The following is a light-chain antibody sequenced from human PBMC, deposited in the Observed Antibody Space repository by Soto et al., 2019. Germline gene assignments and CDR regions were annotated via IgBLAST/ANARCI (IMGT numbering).Light chain of an antibody. V-gene: IGKV3-15*01. CDR2: GAS. CDR1: QSVSSY. J-gene: IGKJ1*01. Sequence: DIVVTQSPGTLSVSPVERATLSCRASQSVSSYLAWYQQKPGQAPRLLIYGASTRATGIPARFSGSGSGTEFTLTISSLQSEDFAVYYCQQYNDWPPWTFGQGTKVDIK. CDR3: QQYNDWPPWT.